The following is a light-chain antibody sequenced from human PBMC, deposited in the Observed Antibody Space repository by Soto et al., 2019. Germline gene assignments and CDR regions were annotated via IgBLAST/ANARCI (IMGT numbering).Light chain of an antibody. Sequence: DIQLTQSPSSLSASVGDTVTISCRTNQSVSKYMNWYQQKPGTAPKPLIYYVSSLQSGVPSRFSGSGSATDFTLIISSLQTEDFATYYCQQSYDLPRTFAQGTRLDIK. J-gene: IGKJ2*01. CDR3: QQSYDLPRT. CDR2: YVS. V-gene: IGKV1-39*01. CDR1: QSVSKY.